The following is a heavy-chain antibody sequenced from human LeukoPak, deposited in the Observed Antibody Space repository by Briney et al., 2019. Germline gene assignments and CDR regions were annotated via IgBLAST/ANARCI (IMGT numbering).Heavy chain of an antibody. CDR1: GFTVSTNY. CDR3: ARDLVGVPAAIGY. Sequence: GGSLRLSCAASGFTVSTNYMSWVRQAPGKGLEWVSVIYSGGSTYYSDSVTGRFTISTNNSKNTLYLQMNSLRAEDTAVYHCARDLVGVPAAIGYWGQGTLVTVSS. V-gene: IGHV3-53*01. J-gene: IGHJ4*02. D-gene: IGHD2-2*01. CDR2: IYSGGST.